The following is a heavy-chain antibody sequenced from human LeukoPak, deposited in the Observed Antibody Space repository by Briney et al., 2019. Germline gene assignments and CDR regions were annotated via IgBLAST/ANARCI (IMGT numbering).Heavy chain of an antibody. CDR3: ASSRGYTSGFWYYYMDV. J-gene: IGHJ6*03. Sequence: SETLSLTCAVYGGSFSGYYWSWIPQPPGKGLEWIAEINNSGTTNYNPSLKGRVTISVDTSKNQFSLKLTSVTAADTAVYYCASSRGYTSGFWYYYMDVWGKGTTVTVSS. D-gene: IGHD6-25*01. V-gene: IGHV4-34*01. CDR2: INNSGTT. CDR1: GGSFSGYY.